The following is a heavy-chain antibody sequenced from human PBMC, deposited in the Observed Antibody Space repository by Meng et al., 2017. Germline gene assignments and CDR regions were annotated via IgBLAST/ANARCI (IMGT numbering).Heavy chain of an antibody. CDR1: GYTFTGYY. J-gene: IGHJ5*02. CDR2: INPNSGGT. V-gene: IGHV1-2*06. Sequence: ASVKVSCKASGYTFTGYYMHWVRQAPGQGLEWMGRINPNSGGTTYAQKFQGRVTMTRDTSISTAYMELSRLRSDDTAVYYCARDYYDSSGYVFDPWGQGTLVTVSS. CDR3: ARDYYDSSGYVFDP. D-gene: IGHD3-22*01.